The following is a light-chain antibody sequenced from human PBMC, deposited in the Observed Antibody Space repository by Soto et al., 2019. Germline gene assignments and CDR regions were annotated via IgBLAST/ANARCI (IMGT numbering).Light chain of an antibody. V-gene: IGLV1-40*01. CDR2: GNI. CDR3: QSYDNSLSAVA. J-gene: IGLJ2*01. CDR1: SSNIGAGYD. Sequence: QLVLTQPPSVSGAPGQRVTISCTGSSSNIGAGYDVHWYQQLPGTAPKLLIYGNINRPSGVPDRFSGSKSGTSASLAITGLQTEDEADYYCQSYDNSLSAVAFGGGTQLTVL.